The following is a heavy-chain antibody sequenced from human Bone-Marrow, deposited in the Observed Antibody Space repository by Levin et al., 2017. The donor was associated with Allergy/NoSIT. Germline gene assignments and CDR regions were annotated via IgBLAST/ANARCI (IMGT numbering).Heavy chain of an antibody. D-gene: IGHD5-24*01. Sequence: GESLKISCKASGYTFTSFDMHWVRQAPGQGPEWMGWMNPNSGDTGYAQGFEGRVTLTRNTSMATAYMELDSLISEDTAVYYCARVPRLRWRHFFSWGQGTPFTVSS. J-gene: IGHJ4*02. V-gene: IGHV1-8*01. CDR2: MNPNSGDT. CDR3: ARVPRLRWRHFFS. CDR1: GYTFTSFD.